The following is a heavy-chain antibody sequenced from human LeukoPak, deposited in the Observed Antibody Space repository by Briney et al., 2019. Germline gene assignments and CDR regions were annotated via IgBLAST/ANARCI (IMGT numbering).Heavy chain of an antibody. D-gene: IGHD3-10*01. CDR3: ARGNPYYYGSGSYIGFDY. V-gene: IGHV4-31*03. J-gene: IGHJ4*02. CDR2: IYYSGST. Sequence: SETLSLTCTVSGGSISSGGYYWSWIRQPRGKGLEWIGYIYYSGSTYYNPSLKSRVTISVDTSKNQFSLKLSSVTAADTAVYYCARGNPYYYGSGSYIGFDYWGQGTLVTVSS. CDR1: GGSISSGGYY.